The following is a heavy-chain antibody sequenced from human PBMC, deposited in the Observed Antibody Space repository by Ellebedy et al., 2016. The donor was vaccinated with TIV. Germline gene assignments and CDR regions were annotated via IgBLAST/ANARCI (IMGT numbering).Heavy chain of an antibody. Sequence: GGSLRPSXAASGFMFSTYSMNWVRQAPGKGLEWVSYISNGRDYKHYADSVKGRFTIFRDNAKNSVYLQMDTLRAEDTAVYFCARDGLRSYTFDYWGQGTLVTVSS. CDR3: ARDGLRSYTFDY. J-gene: IGHJ4*02. D-gene: IGHD3-10*01. CDR1: GFMFSTYS. CDR2: ISNGRDYK. V-gene: IGHV3-21*01.